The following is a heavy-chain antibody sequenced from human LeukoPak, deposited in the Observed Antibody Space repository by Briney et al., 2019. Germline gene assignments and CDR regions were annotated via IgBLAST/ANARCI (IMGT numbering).Heavy chain of an antibody. CDR3: AKDSLSSGDLDY. J-gene: IGHJ4*02. CDR1: GFTFSSYS. V-gene: IGHV3-21*04. Sequence: GGSLRLSCAASGFTFSSYSMNWVRQAPGKGLEWVSCISGSSSYIYSADSVKGRFTISRHNAKNSLYLQMNSLRAEDTALYYCAKDSLSSGDLDYWGQGTLVTVSS. CDR2: ISGSSSYI. D-gene: IGHD1-1*01.